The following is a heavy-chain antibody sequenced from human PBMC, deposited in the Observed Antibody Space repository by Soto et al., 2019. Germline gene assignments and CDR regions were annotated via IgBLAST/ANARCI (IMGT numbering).Heavy chain of an antibody. CDR2: IWYDGSNK. Sequence: ESGGGVVQPGRSLRLSCAASGFTFSSYGMHWVRQAPGKGLEWVAVIWYDGSNKYYADSVKGRFTISRDNSKNTLYLQMNSLRAEDTAVYYCARDEMGDCSSTSCYVFDYWGQGTLVTVSS. D-gene: IGHD2-2*01. CDR1: GFTFSSYG. V-gene: IGHV3-33*01. CDR3: ARDEMGDCSSTSCYVFDY. J-gene: IGHJ4*02.